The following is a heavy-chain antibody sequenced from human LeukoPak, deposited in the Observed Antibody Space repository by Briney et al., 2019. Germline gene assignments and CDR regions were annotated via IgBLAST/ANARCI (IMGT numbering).Heavy chain of an antibody. V-gene: IGHV3-48*03. CDR2: LCGGDGQI. CDR3: ARWGHSDYSAFPTKFDY. Sequence: GGSLRLSCAASGFNFSSFQMTYVRPAPGKGLEWVSYLCGGDGQISYADSVKGRFTISRDNAKNSLYLQMSSLRAEDTAIYYCARWGHSDYSAFPTKFDYWGQGTPVTVSS. CDR1: GFNFSSFQ. D-gene: IGHD4-11*01. J-gene: IGHJ4*02.